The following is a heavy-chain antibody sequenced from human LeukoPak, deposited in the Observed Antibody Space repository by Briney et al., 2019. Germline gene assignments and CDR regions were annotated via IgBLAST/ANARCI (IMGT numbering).Heavy chain of an antibody. CDR1: GYTFSSYD. J-gene: IGHJ6*02. V-gene: IGHV1-8*01. CDR2: MNPNSGNT. Sequence: ASVRVSCKTSGYTFSSYDINWVRQATGQGLEWMGWMNPNSGNTGYAQKFQGRVTMTRNTSISTAYMELSSLRSEDTAVYYCARPILGYCSSTSCYAYYYYGMDVWGQGTTVTVSS. D-gene: IGHD2-2*01. CDR3: ARPILGYCSSTSCYAYYYYGMDV.